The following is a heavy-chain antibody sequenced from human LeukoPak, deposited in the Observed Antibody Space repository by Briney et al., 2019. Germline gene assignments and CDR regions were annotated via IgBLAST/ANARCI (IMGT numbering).Heavy chain of an antibody. CDR2: IYSDRRI. Sequence: GGSLRLSCAASGFSVRSHYMSWVRQAPGKGLEWVAVIYSDRRIHYGDSVKGRFTISRDNSNNTLHLQMNSLRGEDTAVYYCARCGSDYDGGAFDIWGQGTVVTVSS. CDR3: ARCGSDYDGGAFDI. CDR1: GFSVRSHY. J-gene: IGHJ3*02. V-gene: IGHV3-53*01. D-gene: IGHD2-21*02.